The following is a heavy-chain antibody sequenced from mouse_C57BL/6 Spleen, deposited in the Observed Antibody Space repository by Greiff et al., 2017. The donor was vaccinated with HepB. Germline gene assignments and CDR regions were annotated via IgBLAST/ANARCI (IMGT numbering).Heavy chain of an antibody. CDR1: GYTFTSYW. CDR2: IDPSDSET. V-gene: IGHV1-52*01. D-gene: IGHD2-3*01. CDR3: ATSDGYSAWFAY. Sequence: VKLQQPGAELVRPGSSVKLSCKASGYTFTSYWMHWVKQRPIQGLEWIGNIDPSDSETHYNQKFKDKATLTVDKSSSTAYMPLSSLTSEDSAVYYCATSDGYSAWFAYWGQGTLVTVSA. J-gene: IGHJ3*01.